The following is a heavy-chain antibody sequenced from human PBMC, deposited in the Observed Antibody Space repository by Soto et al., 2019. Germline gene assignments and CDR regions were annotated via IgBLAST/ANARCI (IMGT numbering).Heavy chain of an antibody. J-gene: IGHJ4*03. CDR2: IKSKNDGGTT. Sequence: GGSLRLSCAASGFTFSDAWINWVRQAPGKGPEWVGRIKSKNDGGTTDFAASVKGRFAISRDDSKDTVYLQMDSLRTEDTAVYYCTTDSILTMLLVRFDIWGNATLVTVSS. CDR1: GFTFSDAW. CDR3: TTDSILTMLLVRFDI. V-gene: IGHV3-15*07. D-gene: IGHD3-16*01.